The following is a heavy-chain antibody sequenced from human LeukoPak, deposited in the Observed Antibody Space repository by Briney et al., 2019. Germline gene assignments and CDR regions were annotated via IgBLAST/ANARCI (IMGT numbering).Heavy chain of an antibody. D-gene: IGHD5-12*01. CDR1: GGSISSGDYY. V-gene: IGHV4-30-4*08. Sequence: PSETLSLTCTVSGGSISSGDYYWSWIRQPPGKGLEWIGYIYYSGSTYYNPSLKSRVTISVDTSKNQFSLKLSSVTAADTAVYYCARGADIVATIFSTNFDYWGQGTLVTVSS. CDR2: IYYSGST. J-gene: IGHJ4*02. CDR3: ARGADIVATIFSTNFDY.